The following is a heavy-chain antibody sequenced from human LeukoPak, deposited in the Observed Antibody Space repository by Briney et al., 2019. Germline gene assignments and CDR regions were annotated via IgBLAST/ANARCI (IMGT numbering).Heavy chain of an antibody. CDR3: AKDREGYSYGYSFYPYYCDY. Sequence: GGSLRLSCAASGFTFSSYGMHWVRQAPGKGREGVGVIWYDGSKKYYVDSVKGGFTISRDNSKNTLYLQMNSLRAEDTAVYYCAKDREGYSYGYSFYPYYCDYWGQGTLVTVSS. D-gene: IGHD5-18*01. CDR1: GFTFSSYG. V-gene: IGHV3-33*06. J-gene: IGHJ4*02. CDR2: IWYDGSKK.